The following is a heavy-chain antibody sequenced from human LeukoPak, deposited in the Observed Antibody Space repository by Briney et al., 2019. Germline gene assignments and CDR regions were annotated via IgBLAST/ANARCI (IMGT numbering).Heavy chain of an antibody. Sequence: ASVKVSCKASGGTFGSYAISWVRQAPGQGLEWMGGIIPIFGTANYAQKFQGRVTITTDESTSTAYMELSSLRSEDTAVYYCARGRWYYDSSGSDQIDYWGQGTLVTVSS. CDR3: ARGRWYYDSSGSDQIDY. CDR1: GGTFGSYA. J-gene: IGHJ4*02. D-gene: IGHD3-22*01. CDR2: IIPIFGTA. V-gene: IGHV1-69*05.